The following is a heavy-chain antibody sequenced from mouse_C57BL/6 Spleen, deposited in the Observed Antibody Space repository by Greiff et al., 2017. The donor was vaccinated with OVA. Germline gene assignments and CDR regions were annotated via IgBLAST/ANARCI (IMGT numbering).Heavy chain of an antibody. CDR3: ARSEGKHWYFDV. J-gene: IGHJ1*03. V-gene: IGHV1-55*01. CDR1: GYTFTSYW. D-gene: IGHD2-1*01. Sequence: QVQLQQPGAELVKPGASVKMSCKASGYTFTSYWITWVKQRPGQGLEWIGDIYPGSGSTNYNEKFKSKATLTVDTSSSTAYMQLSSLTSEDSAVYYCARSEGKHWYFDVWGTGTTVTVSS. CDR2: IYPGSGST.